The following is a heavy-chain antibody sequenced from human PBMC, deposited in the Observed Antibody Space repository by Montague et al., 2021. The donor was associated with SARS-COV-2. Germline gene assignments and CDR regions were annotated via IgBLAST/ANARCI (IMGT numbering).Heavy chain of an antibody. CDR3: ATGSIEGVVIYAFAF. CDR1: GYTLNDVS. CDR2: INPEDGET. Sequence: SVKVSCKASGYTLNDVSIHWVRQAPGQGLEWLGSINPEDGETAYTQKFQGRVTMTKDPSTATAYLELSNLISDDTAVYYCATGSIEGVVIYAFAFWGQGTLVTVSS. D-gene: IGHD3-22*01. V-gene: IGHV1-24*01. J-gene: IGHJ3*01.